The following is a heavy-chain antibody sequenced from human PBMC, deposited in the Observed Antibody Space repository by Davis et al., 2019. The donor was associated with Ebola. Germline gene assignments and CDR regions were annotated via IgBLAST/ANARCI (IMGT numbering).Heavy chain of an antibody. D-gene: IGHD4-11*01. J-gene: IGHJ5*02. V-gene: IGHV1-2*06. Sequence: ASVKVSCKASGGTFSSYTISWVRQAPGQGLEWMGRINPHSGDTDYAQNFQGRVTMTRDTSISTAYMELRRLTSDDTAIYYCARGRTSNSNNWFDPWGQGTLVTVSS. CDR2: INPHSGDT. CDR1: GGTFSSYT. CDR3: ARGRTSNSNNWFDP.